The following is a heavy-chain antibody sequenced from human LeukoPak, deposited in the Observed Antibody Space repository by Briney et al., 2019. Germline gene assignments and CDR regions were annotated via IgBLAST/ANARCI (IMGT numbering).Heavy chain of an antibody. Sequence: PSETLSLTCAVSGGSITTTDFDWAWIRQPPGPGFEWIATISSSGKAYYYPSLMSRVTISVDTSKNQFSLDVTSVTAADTGLFYCARFKGGTGFDYWGRGILVIVS. CDR2: ISSSGKA. CDR3: ARFKGGTGFDY. CDR1: GGSITTTDFD. D-gene: IGHD1-26*01. J-gene: IGHJ4*02. V-gene: IGHV4-39*01.